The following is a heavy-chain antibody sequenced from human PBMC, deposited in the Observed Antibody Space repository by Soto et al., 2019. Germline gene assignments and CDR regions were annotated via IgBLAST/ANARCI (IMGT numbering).Heavy chain of an antibody. Sequence: QVQVVESGGGVVQPGRSLRLSCAASGFTFSSFGMHWVRQAPGKGLEWVSLIWYDGSKKSYGDSVKGRFTISRDNSRNTVDLQMNSLRADDTAVYYWARGASYYSLWSGYYPSRNGMDVWGQGTTVTVSS. CDR2: IWYDGSKK. D-gene: IGHD3-3*01. J-gene: IGHJ6*02. CDR1: GFTFSSFG. V-gene: IGHV3-33*01. CDR3: ARGASYYSLWSGYYPSRNGMDV.